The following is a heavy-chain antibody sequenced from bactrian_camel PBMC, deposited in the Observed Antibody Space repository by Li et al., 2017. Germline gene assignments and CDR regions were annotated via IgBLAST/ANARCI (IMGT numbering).Heavy chain of an antibody. V-gene: IGHV3S55*01. Sequence: VQLVESGGGSVQAGGSLRLSCAPSGYTSYMGWLRQAPGKEREGVAAIDNDGTTDYVDSVKGRFTISKDNAKNTLYLQLNSLKTEDTAMYYCADDAGHADFGYWGQGTQVTDS. D-gene: IGHD6*01. CDR1: GYTSY. CDR3: ADDAGHADFGY. CDR2: IDNDGTT. J-gene: IGHJ6*01.